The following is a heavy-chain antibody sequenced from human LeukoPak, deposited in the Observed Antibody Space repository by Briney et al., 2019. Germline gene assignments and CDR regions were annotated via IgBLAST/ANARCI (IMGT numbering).Heavy chain of an antibody. CDR1: GYSISSGYY. CDR2: INHSGST. CDR3: ARVRVSVAGTFFFDY. V-gene: IGHV4-38-2*02. Sequence: SETLSLTCTVSGYSISSGYYWSWIRQPPGKGLEWIGEINHSGSTNYNPSLKSRVTISVDTPKNQFSLKLSSVTAADTAVYYCARVRVSVAGTFFFDYWGQGTLVTVSS. J-gene: IGHJ4*02. D-gene: IGHD6-19*01.